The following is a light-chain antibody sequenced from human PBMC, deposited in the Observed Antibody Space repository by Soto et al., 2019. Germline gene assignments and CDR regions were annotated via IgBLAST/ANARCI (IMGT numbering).Light chain of an antibody. CDR2: EVS. Sequence: QSALTQPASVSGSPGQSITISCTGTSSDVGSYNLVSWYQQHPGKAPKLMIYEVSKRPSGVSNRFSGSKSGNTASLTISGLQAEDEADYYCCPYAGSSTFPYVFGTGTKLTVL. CDR3: CPYAGSSTFPYV. CDR1: SSDVGSYNL. J-gene: IGLJ1*01. V-gene: IGLV2-23*02.